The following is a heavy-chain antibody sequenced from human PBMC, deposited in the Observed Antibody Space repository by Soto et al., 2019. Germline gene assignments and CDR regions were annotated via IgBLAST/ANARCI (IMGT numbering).Heavy chain of an antibody. CDR3: ARRGISITMIVVVITKRPYAFDI. D-gene: IGHD3-22*01. CDR2: INHSGST. V-gene: IGHV4-34*01. J-gene: IGHJ3*02. CDR1: GGSFSGYY. Sequence: PSETLSLTCAVYGGSFSGYYWSWTRQPPGKGLEWIGEINHSGSTNYNPSLKSRVTISVDTSKNQFSLKLSSVTAADTAVYYCARRGISITMIVVVITKRPYAFDIWGQGTMVTVSS.